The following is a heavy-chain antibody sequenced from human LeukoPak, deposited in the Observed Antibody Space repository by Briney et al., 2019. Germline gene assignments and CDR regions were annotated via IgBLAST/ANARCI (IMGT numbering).Heavy chain of an antibody. CDR3: ARGRPAGTDY. Sequence: PGGSLRLSCAASGFTFTSYAMSWVRQPPGKGLEWIGEINHSGSTNYNPSLKSRVTISVDTSKNQFSLKLSSVTAADTAVYYCARGRPAGTDYWGQGTLVTVSS. V-gene: IGHV4-34*01. CDR1: GFTFTSYA. CDR2: INHSGST. J-gene: IGHJ4*02. D-gene: IGHD6-13*01.